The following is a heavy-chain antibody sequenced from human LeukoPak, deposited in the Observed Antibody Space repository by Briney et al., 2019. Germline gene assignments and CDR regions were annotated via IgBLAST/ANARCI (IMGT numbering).Heavy chain of an antibody. J-gene: IGHJ2*01. Sequence: GASVKVSCKASGYTFTGYYMHWVRQAPGQGLEWMVWINPNSGGTNYAQKFQGRVTMTRDTPISTAYMELSRLRSDDTAVYYCAREDSGYDLWYFDLWGRGTLVTVSS. V-gene: IGHV1-2*02. D-gene: IGHD5-12*01. CDR1: GYTFTGYY. CDR3: AREDSGYDLWYFDL. CDR2: INPNSGGT.